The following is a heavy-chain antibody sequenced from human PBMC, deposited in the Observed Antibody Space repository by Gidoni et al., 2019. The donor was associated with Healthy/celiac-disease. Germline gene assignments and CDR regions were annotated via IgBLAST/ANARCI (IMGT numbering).Heavy chain of an antibody. CDR3: AREFKVGAASLYYYYGMDV. CDR2: IWYDGSNK. D-gene: IGHD1-26*01. V-gene: IGHV3-33*01. Sequence: QVQLVESGGGVVQPGRSLRLSCAASGFTFSSHGMHWVRQAPGKGLEWVAVIWYDGSNKYYADSVKVRFTISRDNSKNTLYLQMNSLRAEDTAVYYCAREFKVGAASLYYYYGMDVWGQGTTVTVSS. CDR1: GFTFSSHG. J-gene: IGHJ6*02.